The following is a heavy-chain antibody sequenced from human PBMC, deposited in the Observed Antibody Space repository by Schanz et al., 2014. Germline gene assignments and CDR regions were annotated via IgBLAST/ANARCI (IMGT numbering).Heavy chain of an antibody. CDR3: VKDLQRELLRDDHYYGMDV. Sequence: LMESGGGLVQPGGSLRLSCAASGFTFSSYWMSWVRQAPGKGLEWVANIKQDGSERYYVDSVKGRFTISRDNAKNSLYLQMNSLRAEDTAVYYCVKDLQRELLRDDHYYGMDVWGQGTTVTVSS. J-gene: IGHJ6*02. D-gene: IGHD1-26*01. V-gene: IGHV3-7*01. CDR1: GFTFSSYW. CDR2: IKQDGSER.